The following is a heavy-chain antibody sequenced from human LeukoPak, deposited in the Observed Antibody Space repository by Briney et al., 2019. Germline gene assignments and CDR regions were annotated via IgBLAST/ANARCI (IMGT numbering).Heavy chain of an antibody. D-gene: IGHD6-19*01. V-gene: IGHV3-30*18. CDR2: ISSGGNNE. CDR3: AKDQIGWAPRYVNGPLDQ. CDR1: GFSFTMYG. J-gene: IGHJ4*02. Sequence: GGAVRLSCAASGFSFTMYGIHWVRQAPGKGLEWVAVISSGGNNEYYVHSVKGRFTISRDNSKNTVYLQMTSLRTEDTAVYYCAKDQIGWAPRYVNGPLDQWGQGTLVTVSS.